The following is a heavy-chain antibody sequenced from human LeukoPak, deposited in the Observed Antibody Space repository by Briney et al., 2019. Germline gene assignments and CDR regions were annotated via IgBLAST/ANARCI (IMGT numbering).Heavy chain of an antibody. CDR3: VAGSTHFDY. V-gene: IGHV3-74*01. D-gene: IGHD1-1*01. Sequence: PGGSLRLSCAASGFTFSRYWMHWVRQAPGKGLVWVSCVKSDGTSTSYADSVKGRLTISRDNAKNTLYLQMNSLRAEDTAVYYCVAGSTHFDYWGQGILATVSS. CDR2: VKSDGTST. J-gene: IGHJ4*02. CDR1: GFTFSRYW.